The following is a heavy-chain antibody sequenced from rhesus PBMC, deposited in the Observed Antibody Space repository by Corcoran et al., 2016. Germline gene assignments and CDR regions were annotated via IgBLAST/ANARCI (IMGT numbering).Heavy chain of an antibody. V-gene: IGHV4-80*01. CDR3: ASPSGSWAMFDY. J-gene: IGHJ4*01. D-gene: IGHD6-25*01. CDR2: INCNSGST. Sequence: QVQLQESGPGLVKPSETLSLTCAVSGGSFSSYWWSWIRQPPGKGLGWIWGINCNSGSTNYDPSRKSRVTISKDASKNQFSLKRSSVTAADTAVYYCASPSGSWAMFDYWGQGVLVTVSS. CDR1: GGSFSSYW.